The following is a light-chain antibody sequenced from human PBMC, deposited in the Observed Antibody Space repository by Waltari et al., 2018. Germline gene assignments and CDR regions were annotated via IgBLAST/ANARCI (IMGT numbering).Light chain of an antibody. Sequence: YPQKAGPAPLRVVDDDGDRPSGIPERFSGSNSGSTATLTISRVEAGDEADYFCQVWDTRSDHVVFGGGTKLTVL. J-gene: IGLJ2*01. CDR3: QVWDTRSDHVV. CDR2: DDG. V-gene: IGLV3-21*02.